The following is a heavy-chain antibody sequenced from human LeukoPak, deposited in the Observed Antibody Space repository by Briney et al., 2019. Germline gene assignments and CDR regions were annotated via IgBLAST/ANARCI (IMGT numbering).Heavy chain of an antibody. Sequence: GGSLRLSCAASGFTFSSYSMNWVRQAPGKGLEWVSSSSSSSSYIYYADSVKGRFTISRDNAKNSLYLQMNSLRAEVTAVYYCARRYCSGGSCSYYFDYWGQGTLVTVSS. J-gene: IGHJ4*02. V-gene: IGHV3-21*01. CDR1: GFTFSSYS. CDR2: SSSSSSYI. D-gene: IGHD2-15*01. CDR3: ARRYCSGGSCSYYFDY.